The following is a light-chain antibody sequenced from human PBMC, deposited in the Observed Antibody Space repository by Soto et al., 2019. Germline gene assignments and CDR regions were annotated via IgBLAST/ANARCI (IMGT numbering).Light chain of an antibody. CDR3: SSYAGSNKAV. J-gene: IGLJ7*01. V-gene: IGLV2-8*01. CDR2: EVS. Sequence: QSALTQPPSASGSPGQSVTISCTGTSSDVGGYNYVSWYQQHPGKAPKLMIYEVSERPSGVPDRFSGSKSGNTASLTVSGLQAEDDADYYCSSYAGSNKAVFGGGTQLTVL. CDR1: SSDVGGYNY.